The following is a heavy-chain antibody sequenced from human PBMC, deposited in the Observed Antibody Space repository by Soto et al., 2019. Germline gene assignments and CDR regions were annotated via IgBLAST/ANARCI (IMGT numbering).Heavy chain of an antibody. CDR3: ARDAPETAPY. V-gene: IGHV4-31*03. CDR2: INYRGST. CDR1: GGSISNGDYY. D-gene: IGHD2-2*01. J-gene: IGHJ4*02. Sequence: QVQLQESGPGLVKPSQTLSLTCTVSGGSISNGDYYWNWIRQHPEKGLEWIGYINYRGSTFYNPSLKSRIIISVEKSKIQFSLKLSSVTAADTAVYYCARDAPETAPYWGQGTLVTVSS.